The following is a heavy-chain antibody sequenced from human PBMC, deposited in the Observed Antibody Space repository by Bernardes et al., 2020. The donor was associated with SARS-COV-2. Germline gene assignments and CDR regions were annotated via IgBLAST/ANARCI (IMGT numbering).Heavy chain of an antibody. V-gene: IGHV3-30*03. CDR1: GFTFSSYG. J-gene: IGHJ6*04. Sequence: GGSLRLSCAASGFTFSSYGMHWVRQAPGKGLEWVAVISYDGSNKYYADSVKGRFTIARDNSKNTLYLKMNSLRAEDTAVYYWAREPYYDFWSGYYGMDVWRKGTTVTVSS. CDR3: AREPYYDFWSGYYGMDV. D-gene: IGHD3-3*01. CDR2: ISYDGSNK.